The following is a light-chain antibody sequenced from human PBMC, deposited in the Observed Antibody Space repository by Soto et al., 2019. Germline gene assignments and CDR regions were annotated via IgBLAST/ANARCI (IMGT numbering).Light chain of an antibody. CDR1: SSDVGAYNY. CDR3: CSYAGSYTLV. V-gene: IGLV2-11*01. J-gene: IGLJ3*02. CDR2: DVS. Sequence: QSALTQPRSVSGSPEQSVTISCTGTSSDVGAYNYVSWYQQHPGKVPKLMIYDVSRRPSGVPDRFSGSKFGNTASLTISGLQADDEADYYCCSYAGSYTLVFGGGTKLTVL.